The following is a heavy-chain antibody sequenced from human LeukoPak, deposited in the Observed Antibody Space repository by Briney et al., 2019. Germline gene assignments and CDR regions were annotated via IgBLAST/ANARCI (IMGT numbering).Heavy chain of an antibody. Sequence: GGSLRLSYAASGFTFSSYGMHWVRQAPGKGLEWVAIISYDGSNEYYADSVKGRFTISRDNSKNTLYLQVNSLRAEDTAIYHCAKTTYCGVDCYSWYFDYWGQGTLVTVSS. J-gene: IGHJ4*02. CDR2: ISYDGSNE. V-gene: IGHV3-30*12. D-gene: IGHD2-21*02. CDR1: GFTFSSYG. CDR3: AKTTYCGVDCYSWYFDY.